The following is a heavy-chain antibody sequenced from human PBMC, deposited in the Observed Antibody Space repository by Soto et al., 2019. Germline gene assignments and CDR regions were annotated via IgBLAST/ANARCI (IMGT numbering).Heavy chain of an antibody. V-gene: IGHV4-4*02. D-gene: IGHD2-15*01. CDR1: GASISSTNW. J-gene: IGHJ4*02. CDR3: ATLPPRIVVVVLPIPT. Sequence: QVQLQESGPRLVKPSGTLSLTCAVSGASISSTNWWTWVRQPPGKGLEWIGEIYHTGSTKYNPSPKRRATISLDKSNNQSPLTLSSVTAADTAVYYCATLPPRIVVVVLPIPTWGQGTLVTVSS. CDR2: IYHTGST.